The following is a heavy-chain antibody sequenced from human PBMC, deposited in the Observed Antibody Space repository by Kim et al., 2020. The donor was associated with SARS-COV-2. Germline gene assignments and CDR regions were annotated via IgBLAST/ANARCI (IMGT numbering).Heavy chain of an antibody. J-gene: IGHJ6*02. D-gene: IGHD1-26*01. Sequence: GGSLRLSCAASGFTFSSYDMHWVRQATGKGLEWVSAIGTAGDTYYPGSVKGRFTISRENAKNSLYLQMNSLRAGDTAVYYCARAVSGSYFPAYYYYGMDVWRQETTVPVSS. CDR1: GFTFSSYD. V-gene: IGHV3-13*04. CDR2: IGTAGDT. CDR3: ARAVSGSYFPAYYYYGMDV.